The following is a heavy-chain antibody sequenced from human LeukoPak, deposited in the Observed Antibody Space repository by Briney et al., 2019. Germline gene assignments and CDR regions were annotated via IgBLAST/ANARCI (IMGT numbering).Heavy chain of an antibody. CDR3: VRECDRCIDVADDFDY. CDR1: GFSFSMYS. V-gene: IGHV3-23*01. CDR2: INDRGGYI. D-gene: IGHD6-19*01. J-gene: IGHJ4*02. Sequence: PGGSLRLSCAASGFSFSMYSMAWVRQAPGKELEWVSVINDRGGYIQDADSVKGRFTISSDNYQNTLFLQMNSLRAEDTAVYYCVRECDRCIDVADDFDYWGQGTLVTVSS.